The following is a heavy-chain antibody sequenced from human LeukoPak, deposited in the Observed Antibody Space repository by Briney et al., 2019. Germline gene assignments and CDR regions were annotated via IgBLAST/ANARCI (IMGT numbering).Heavy chain of an antibody. CDR3: VRGLKGDYYSGSGTYRWFAP. Sequence: GSSVKVSCKASGGTFSSYAISWVRQGPGQGLEWMGRIIPILGIANYAQKFQGRVTITADKSTSTAYMELSSLRSEDTAVYYCVRGLKGDYYSGSGTYRWFAPWGQGTLVTVSS. CDR1: GGTFSSYA. J-gene: IGHJ5*02. CDR2: IIPILGIA. D-gene: IGHD3-10*01. V-gene: IGHV1-69*04.